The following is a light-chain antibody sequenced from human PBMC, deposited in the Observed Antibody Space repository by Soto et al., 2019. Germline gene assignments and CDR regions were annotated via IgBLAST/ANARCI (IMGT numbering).Light chain of an antibody. V-gene: IGKV3-11*01. J-gene: IGKJ4*01. Sequence: EIVLTQSPATLSLSPGERATLSCRASQTVSSSLAWYQQKPGQAPRLLIYEASSRDTGIPARFSGSGSGADFTLTISSLEPEDFAIYYCQQHINWPLTFGGGTKVEIK. CDR3: QQHINWPLT. CDR1: QTVSSS. CDR2: EAS.